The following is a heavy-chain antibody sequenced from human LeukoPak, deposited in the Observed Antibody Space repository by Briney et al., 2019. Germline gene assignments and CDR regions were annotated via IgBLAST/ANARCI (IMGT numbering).Heavy chain of an antibody. J-gene: IGHJ6*03. Sequence: ASVKVSCKASGYTFTSYDINWVRQATGQGLEWMGWMNPNSGNTGYAQKFQGRVTMTRNTSISTAYMELSGLRSEDTAVYYCARARSMDLLYYYMDVWGKGTTVTVSS. CDR1: GYTFTSYD. V-gene: IGHV1-8*01. D-gene: IGHD2-2*02. CDR3: ARARSMDLLYYYMDV. CDR2: MNPNSGNT.